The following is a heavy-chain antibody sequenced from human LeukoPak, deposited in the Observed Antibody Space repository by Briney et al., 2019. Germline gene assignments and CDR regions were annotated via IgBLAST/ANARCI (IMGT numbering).Heavy chain of an antibody. CDR2: INPNSSGT. CDR1: GYTFTGYY. V-gene: IGHV1-2*02. D-gene: IGHD3-10*01. CDR3: ARDPSGSYYDYYFDY. J-gene: IGHJ4*02. Sequence: ASVKVSCKASGYTFTGYYMHWVRQAPGQGLEWMGWINPNSSGTNYAQKFQGRVTMTRDTSISTAYMELSRLRSDDTAVYYCARDPSGSYYDYYFDYWGQGTLVTVSS.